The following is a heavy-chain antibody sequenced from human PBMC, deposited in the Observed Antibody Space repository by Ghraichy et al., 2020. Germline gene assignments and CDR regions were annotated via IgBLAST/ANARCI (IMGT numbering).Heavy chain of an antibody. Sequence: SETLSLTCTVSGGSISSGGYYWSWIRQHPGKGLEWIGYIYYSGSTYYNPSLKSRVTISVDTSKNQFSLKLSSVTAADPAVYYCARCRIYGSGSYQSYFDYWGQGTLVTVSS. V-gene: IGHV4-31*03. J-gene: IGHJ4*02. CDR1: GGSISSGGYY. CDR2: IYYSGST. D-gene: IGHD3-10*01. CDR3: ARCRIYGSGSYQSYFDY.